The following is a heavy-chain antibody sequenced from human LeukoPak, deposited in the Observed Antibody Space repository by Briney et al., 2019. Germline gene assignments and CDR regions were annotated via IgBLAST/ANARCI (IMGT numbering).Heavy chain of an antibody. CDR3: ANDHTAMVIGDYYFDY. D-gene: IGHD5-18*01. V-gene: IGHV3-30*18. CDR1: GFTFSSYA. J-gene: IGHJ4*02. CDR2: ISYDGSNK. Sequence: PGRSLRLSCGASGFTFSSYAMHWVRQAPGKGLEWVAVISYDGSNKYYADSVKGRFTISRDNSKNTLYLQMNSLRAEDTAVYYCANDHTAMVIGDYYFDYWGQGTLVTVSS.